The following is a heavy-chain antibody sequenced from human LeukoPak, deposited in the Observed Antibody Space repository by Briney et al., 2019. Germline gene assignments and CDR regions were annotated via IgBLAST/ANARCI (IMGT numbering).Heavy chain of an antibody. Sequence: TVKVSCKASGGTFSSYAISWVRQAPGQGLEWMGRIIPILGIANYAQKFQGRVTITADKSTSTAYMELSSLRSEDTAVYYCARDPTAYYDFWSGPGFDPWGQGTLVTVSS. V-gene: IGHV1-69*04. CDR2: IIPILGIA. J-gene: IGHJ5*02. D-gene: IGHD3-3*01. CDR3: ARDPTAYYDFWSGPGFDP. CDR1: GGTFSSYA.